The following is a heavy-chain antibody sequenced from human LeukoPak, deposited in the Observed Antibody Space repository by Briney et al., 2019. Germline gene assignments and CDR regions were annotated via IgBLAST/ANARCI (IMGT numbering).Heavy chain of an antibody. D-gene: IGHD1-26*01. V-gene: IGHV1-46*01. J-gene: IGHJ4*02. CDR2: INPSGGST. CDR3: ARGGGVVGAILTGFDY. Sequence: GASVKVSCKASGYTFTSYYMHWVRQAPGQGLEWMGIINPSGGSTSYAQKFQGRVTMTRDTSTSTVYMELSSLRSEDTAVYYCARGGGVVGAILTGFDYWGQGTLVTVSS. CDR1: GYTFTSYY.